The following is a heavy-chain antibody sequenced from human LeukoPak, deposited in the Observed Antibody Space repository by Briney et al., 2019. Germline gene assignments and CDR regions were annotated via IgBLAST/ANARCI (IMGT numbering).Heavy chain of an antibody. Sequence: SDTLSLTCTVPAGSLSSGSYYWRWLRQPPGTGPEWLGYIYYSGSTNYNPSLKSRVTISVDTSRNQFSLKLSSVTAADTAVYYCARERPWFGELLYAFDIWGQGTMVTVSS. D-gene: IGHD3-10*01. J-gene: IGHJ3*02. V-gene: IGHV4-61*01. CDR3: ARERPWFGELLYAFDI. CDR2: IYYSGST. CDR1: AGSLSSGSYY.